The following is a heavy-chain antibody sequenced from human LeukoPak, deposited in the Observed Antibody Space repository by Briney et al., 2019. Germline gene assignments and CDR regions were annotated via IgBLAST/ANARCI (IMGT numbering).Heavy chain of an antibody. J-gene: IGHJ4*02. CDR1: GFTFSSYA. D-gene: IGHD6-19*01. CDR2: ISGSGGST. V-gene: IGHV3-23*01. CDR3: AKTTGWIAVAGYFDY. Sequence: GSLRLSCAASGFTFSSYAMSWVRQAPGKGLQWVSAISGSGGSTYYADSVKGRFTISRDNSKNTLYLQMNSLRAEDTAVYYCAKTTGWIAVAGYFDYWGQGTLVTVSS.